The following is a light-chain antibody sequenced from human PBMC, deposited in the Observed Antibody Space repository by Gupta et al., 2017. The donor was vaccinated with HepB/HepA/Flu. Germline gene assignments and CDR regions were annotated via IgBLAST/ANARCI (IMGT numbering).Light chain of an antibody. CDR1: QSVLYSYNNTNY. CDR2: WAS. CDR3: HQYYDTPWT. Sequence: DSLMTHAHYSLPVSLGERATITCKSSQSVLYSYNNTNYLAWYQQKPGQPPTLLLYWASTRGSGVPDRFSGSGSGTDFTLTIISLQADDVAVYDCHQYYDTPWTFGQGTKVEI. J-gene: IGKJ1*01. V-gene: IGKV4-1*01.